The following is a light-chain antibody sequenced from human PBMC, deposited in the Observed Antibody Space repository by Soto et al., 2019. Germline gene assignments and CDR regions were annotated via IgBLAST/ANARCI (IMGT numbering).Light chain of an antibody. CDR2: WAS. V-gene: IGKV4-1*01. CDR3: QQYYDAPQN. Sequence: DIVMTQSPDSLAVSLGERATINCKSSQSVLYSSNNKNYLAWYQQKPGQPPKLLIYWASTRESGVPDRFSGSGSGSDFTLTISSLQAEDVAVYYCQQYYDAPQNFDQGNKVEIK. CDR1: QSVLYSSNNKNY. J-gene: IGKJ1*01.